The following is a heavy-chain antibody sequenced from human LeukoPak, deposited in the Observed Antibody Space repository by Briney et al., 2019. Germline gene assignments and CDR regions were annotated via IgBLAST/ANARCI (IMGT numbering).Heavy chain of an antibody. CDR3: ATDSGYDHHGLFDY. D-gene: IGHD5-12*01. J-gene: IGHJ4*02. CDR1: GFTFSNYA. Sequence: PGGSLRLSCAASGFTFSNYAMHWVRQAPGKGLEWVAVISYDGSNKNYADSVKGRFTISRDNSKNTLFLQMNNLRAEDTAVYYCATDSGYDHHGLFDYWGQGTLVTVSS. V-gene: IGHV3-30*04. CDR2: ISYDGSNK.